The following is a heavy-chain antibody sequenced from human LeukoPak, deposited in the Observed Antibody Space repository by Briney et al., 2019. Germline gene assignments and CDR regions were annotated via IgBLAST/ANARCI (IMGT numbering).Heavy chain of an antibody. V-gene: IGHV4-34*01. CDR2: INHSGST. D-gene: IGHD6-13*01. CDR1: GFTVSSNY. Sequence: GSLRLSCAASGFTVSSNYMSWVRQAPGKGLEWIGEINHSGSTNYNPSLKSRVTISVDTSKNQFSLKLSSVTAADTAVYYCARRGRKEGPIAAAGGWGQGTLVTVSS. CDR3: ARRGRKEGPIAAAGG. J-gene: IGHJ4*02.